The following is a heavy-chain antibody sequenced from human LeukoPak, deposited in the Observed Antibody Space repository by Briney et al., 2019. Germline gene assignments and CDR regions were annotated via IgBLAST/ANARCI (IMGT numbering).Heavy chain of an antibody. CDR1: GFTFSSYG. CDR2: ISYDGSNK. J-gene: IGHJ6*02. V-gene: IGHV3-30*18. CDR3: AKELPDSSGYYYYYYYGMDV. D-gene: IGHD3-22*01. Sequence: GGSLRLSCAASGFTFSSYGMHWVRQAPGKGLEWVAVISYDGSNKYYADSVKGRFTISRDNSKNTLYLQMNSLRAEDTAVYYCAKELPDSSGYYYYYYYGMDVWGQGTTVIVSS.